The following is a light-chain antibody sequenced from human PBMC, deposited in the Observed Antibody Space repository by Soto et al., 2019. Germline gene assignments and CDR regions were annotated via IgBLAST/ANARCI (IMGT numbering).Light chain of an antibody. V-gene: IGKV1-17*01. CDR1: QVITND. CDR2: AAS. CDR3: LQHNTYPWT. Sequence: DIQMTQSPSSLSASIGDRVTITCRSSQVITNDLGWYQQKPGKAPKRLIYAASTLQSGVPSRFSGSGSGTEFTLTISSLQPEDFETYYCLQHNTYPWTFGQGTKVEIK. J-gene: IGKJ1*01.